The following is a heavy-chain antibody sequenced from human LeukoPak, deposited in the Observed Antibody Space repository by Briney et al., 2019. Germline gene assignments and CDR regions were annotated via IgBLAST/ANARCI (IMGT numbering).Heavy chain of an antibody. CDR2: ISAYNGNT. CDR1: GYTFTSYG. J-gene: IGHJ5*02. V-gene: IGHV1-18*01. CDR3: ARGQAYGYGLNWFDP. D-gene: IGHD5-18*01. Sequence: GASVKVSCKASGYTFTSYGIIWVRQAPGQGLEWMGWISAYNGNTNYAQKLQGRVTITTDTSTSTAYMELRSLRSDDTAVYYCARGQAYGYGLNWFDPWGQGALVTVSS.